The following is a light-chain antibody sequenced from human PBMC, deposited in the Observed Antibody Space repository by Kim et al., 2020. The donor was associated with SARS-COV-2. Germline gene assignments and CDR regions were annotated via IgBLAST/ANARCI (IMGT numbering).Light chain of an antibody. CDR3: QTWGTEV. Sequence: LGASVKLTCTLSSGHSSYAIAWHQQQPEKGPRYLMKLNSDGSHSKGDGIPDRFSGSSSGAERYLTISSLQSEDEADYYCQTWGTEVFGGGTQLTVL. J-gene: IGLJ3*02. CDR2: LNSDGSH. CDR1: SGHSSYA. V-gene: IGLV4-69*01.